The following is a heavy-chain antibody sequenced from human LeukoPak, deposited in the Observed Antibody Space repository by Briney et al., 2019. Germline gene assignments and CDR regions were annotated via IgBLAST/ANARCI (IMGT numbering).Heavy chain of an antibody. CDR1: GFTFSDYY. Sequence: GGSLRLSGAASGFTFSDYYMSWIRQAPGKGLEWVSYISSSSSSYTNYADSVKGRFTISRDNAKNSLYLQMNSLRAEDTAVYYCARETPPYNNWFDPWGQGTLVTVSS. J-gene: IGHJ5*02. D-gene: IGHD1-14*01. CDR2: ISSSSSSYT. V-gene: IGHV3-11*06. CDR3: ARETPPYNNWFDP.